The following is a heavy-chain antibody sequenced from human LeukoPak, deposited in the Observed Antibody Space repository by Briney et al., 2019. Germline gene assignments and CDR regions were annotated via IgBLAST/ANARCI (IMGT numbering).Heavy chain of an antibody. CDR1: GGTFSSYT. J-gene: IGHJ4*02. CDR2: IIPIFGTA. Sequence: SVKVSCKASGGTFSSYTISWVRQAPGQGLEWMGGIIPIFGTANYAQKFQGRVTITTDESTSTAYMELSSLRSEDTAVYYCARDGLTFGGVIVYWGQGTLVTVSS. V-gene: IGHV1-69*05. D-gene: IGHD3-16*02. CDR3: ARDGLTFGGVIVY.